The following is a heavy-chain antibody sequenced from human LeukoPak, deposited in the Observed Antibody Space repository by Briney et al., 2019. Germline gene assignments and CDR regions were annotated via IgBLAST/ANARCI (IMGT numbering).Heavy chain of an antibody. CDR2: IYYSGST. V-gene: IGHV4-59*01. CDR3: ARVSWFPGTSYYYMDV. CDR1: GFTFSSYW. D-gene: IGHD1-1*01. Sequence: GSLRLSCAASGFTFSSYWMSWVRQPPGKGLEWIGIIYYSGSTNYNPSLKSRVTISVDTSKNQFSLKLSSVTAADTAVYYCARVSWFPGTSYYYMDVWGKGTTVTVSS. J-gene: IGHJ6*03.